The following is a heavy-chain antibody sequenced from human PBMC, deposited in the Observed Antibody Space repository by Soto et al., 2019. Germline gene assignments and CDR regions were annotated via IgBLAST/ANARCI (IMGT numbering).Heavy chain of an antibody. CDR3: ARAPGYSYGYPRDAFDI. V-gene: IGHV3-7*01. D-gene: IGHD5-18*01. J-gene: IGHJ3*02. Sequence: VGCLRVACAAWGFTCSRCWMSWVRQAPGKGLEWVANIKQDGSEKYYVDSVKGRITISRDNAKNSLYLQMNNLRAEDTAVYYCARAPGYSYGYPRDAFDIWGQGTMVTVSS. CDR2: IKQDGSEK. CDR1: GFTCSRCW.